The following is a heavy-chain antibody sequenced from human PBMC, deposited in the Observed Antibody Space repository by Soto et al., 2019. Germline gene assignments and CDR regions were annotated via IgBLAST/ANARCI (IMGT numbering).Heavy chain of an antibody. CDR1: GFIFNSYS. V-gene: IGHV3-48*01. J-gene: IGHJ4*02. CDR3: ASSASPDAY. D-gene: IGHD1-26*01. Sequence: EVQLVESGGGLVQPGGSLRLSCVASGFIFNSYSMNWVRQAPGKGLEWISYINSGSTSVFYADSVKGRFSISXXNAKNSLYLQMNSLRAEDTAVYYCASSASPDAYWGQGTLVTVSS. CDR2: INSGSTSV.